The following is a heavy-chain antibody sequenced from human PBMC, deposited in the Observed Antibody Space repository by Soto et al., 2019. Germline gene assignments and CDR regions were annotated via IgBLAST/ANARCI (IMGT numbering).Heavy chain of an antibody. CDR2: INAGNGNT. V-gene: IGHV1-3*01. CDR3: ASDYCSSTSCYTWWFDP. D-gene: IGHD2-2*02. J-gene: IGHJ5*02. Sequence: ASVKVSCKASGYTFTSYAMHWVRQAPGQRLEWMGWINAGNGNTKYSQKFQGRVTITRDTSASTAYMELSSLRSEDTAVYYCASDYCSSTSCYTWWFDPWGQGTLVTVSS. CDR1: GYTFTSYA.